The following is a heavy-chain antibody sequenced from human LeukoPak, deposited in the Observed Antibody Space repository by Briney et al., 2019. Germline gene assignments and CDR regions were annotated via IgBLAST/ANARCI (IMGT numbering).Heavy chain of an antibody. CDR2: ITISGGNT. CDR1: GFTFSNYP. V-gene: IGHV3-23*01. D-gene: IGHD3-16*01. Sequence: PVGSLRLSCAASGFTFSNYPMNWVRQAPGKGLEWVSGITISGGNTNYADSVKGRFTISRDNSKSTLYLQMDSLRADDTAVYYCARDWGYWGQGTLVTVSS. CDR3: ARDWGY. J-gene: IGHJ4*02.